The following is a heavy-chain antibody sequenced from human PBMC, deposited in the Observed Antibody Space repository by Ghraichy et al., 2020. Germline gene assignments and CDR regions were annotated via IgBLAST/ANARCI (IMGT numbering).Heavy chain of an antibody. V-gene: IGHV3-53*01. D-gene: IGHD2-15*01. CDR3: ARGERACSCPSY. CDR1: GFTVSSNY. CDR2: IYNDGST. Sequence: GGSLRLSCAASGFTVSSNYMSWVRQAPGKGLEWVSTIYNDGSTYYADSVRGRFAISRDTSKNTLYLQMNSLRAEDTAVYYCARGERACSCPSYWGQGTLVTVSS. J-gene: IGHJ4*02.